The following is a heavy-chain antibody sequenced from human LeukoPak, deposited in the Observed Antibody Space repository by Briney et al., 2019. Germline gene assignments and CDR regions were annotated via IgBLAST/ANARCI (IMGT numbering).Heavy chain of an antibody. V-gene: IGHV3-7*01. CDR1: GFTFSTYW. CDR2: IKQDGSEK. CDR3: AREDYDSSGYYSLRTYYYYYMDV. J-gene: IGHJ6*03. Sequence: GGFLRLSCAASGFTFSTYWMTWVRQAPGKGLEWVANIKQDGSEKYYVDSVKGRFTISRDNAKNSLYLQMNSLRAEDTAVYYCAREDYDSSGYYSLRTYYYYYMDVWGKGTTVTVSS. D-gene: IGHD3-22*01.